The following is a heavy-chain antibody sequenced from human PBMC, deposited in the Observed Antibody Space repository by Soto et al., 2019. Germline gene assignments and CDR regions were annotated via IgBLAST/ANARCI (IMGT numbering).Heavy chain of an antibody. V-gene: IGHV3-30-3*01. CDR3: ARGVKTLYYYYGMDV. J-gene: IGHJ6*02. Sequence: PGGSLRLSCAASGFTFSSYAMHWVRQAPGKGLEWVAVISYDGSNKYYADSVKGRFTISRDNSKNTLYLQMNSLRAEDTAVYYCARGVKTLYYYYGMDVWGQGTTVTVS. CDR1: GFTFSSYA. CDR2: ISYDGSNK.